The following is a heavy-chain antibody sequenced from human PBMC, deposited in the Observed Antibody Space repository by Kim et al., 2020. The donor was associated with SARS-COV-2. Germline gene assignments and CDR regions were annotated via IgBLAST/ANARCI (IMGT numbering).Heavy chain of an antibody. D-gene: IGHD5-12*01. V-gene: IGHV3-7*01. CDR1: GFVFNNYW. CDR2: VRGDGDDT. J-gene: IGHJ4*02. Sequence: GGSLRLSCAASGFVFNNYWMSWFRQPPGKGLQWVASVRGDGDDTHYVDSLRGRFTISRDNARNSLFLQMNNLRPEDTAVYFCARLERHGFPPLFDYWGQGTLVTVSS. CDR3: ARLERHGFPPLFDY.